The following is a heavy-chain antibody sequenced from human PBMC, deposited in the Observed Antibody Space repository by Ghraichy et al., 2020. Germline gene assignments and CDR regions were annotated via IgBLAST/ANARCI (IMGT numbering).Heavy chain of an antibody. CDR1: GFTFGDYY. Sequence: GGSLRLSCAASGFTFGDYYMSWIRQAPGKGLEWVSYISSSGSTIYYADSVKGRFTISRDNAKNSLYLQMNSLRAEDTAVYYCATSKHIVVVTGGYYWGQGTLVTVSS. CDR2: ISSSGSTI. D-gene: IGHD2-21*02. V-gene: IGHV3-11*01. CDR3: ATSKHIVVVTGGYY. J-gene: IGHJ4*02.